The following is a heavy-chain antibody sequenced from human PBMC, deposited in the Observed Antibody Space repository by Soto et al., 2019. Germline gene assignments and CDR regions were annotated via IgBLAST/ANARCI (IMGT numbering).Heavy chain of an antibody. D-gene: IGHD3-22*01. CDR2: IDPSDSYT. CDR1: GYSFTSYW. CDR3: ARFDYYDSSGYYSGGFQL. Sequence: PGESLKISCKGSGYSFTSYWISWVRQMPGKGLEWMGRIDPSDSYTNYSPSFQGHVTISADKSISTAYLQWSSLKASDTAMYYCARFDYYDSSGYYSGGFQLWGQGTLVTV. J-gene: IGHJ1*01. V-gene: IGHV5-10-1*01.